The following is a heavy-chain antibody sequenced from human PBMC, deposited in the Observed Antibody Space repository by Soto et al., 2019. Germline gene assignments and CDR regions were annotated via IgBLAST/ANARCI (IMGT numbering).Heavy chain of an antibody. CDR3: AKWGYSDFVVVTGFDI. V-gene: IGHV3-23*01. D-gene: IGHD2-21*02. CDR1: GFTFSSYA. CDR2: ISGSGGST. Sequence: EVQLLESGGGLVQPGGSLRLSCAASGFTFSSYAMSWVRQAPGKGLEWVSAISGSGGSTYYADSVKGRFTISRDNSKNTLYLQMNSLRAEDTAVYYGAKWGYSDFVVVTGFDIWGQGAMVTVSS. J-gene: IGHJ3*02.